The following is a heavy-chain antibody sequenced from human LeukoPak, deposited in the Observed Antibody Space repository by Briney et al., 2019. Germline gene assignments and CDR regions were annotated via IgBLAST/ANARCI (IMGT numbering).Heavy chain of an antibody. Sequence: GGSLRLSCAASGFTFSSIWMSWVRQAPGKGLEWVANINQDGREKYYVDSVKGRFTISRDNAKSSLYLQMNSLRAEDTAVYYCAKDQLNRFCSGGSCSITHDFWGQGTLVTVSS. CDR2: INQDGREK. V-gene: IGHV3-7*03. CDR1: GFTFSSIW. J-gene: IGHJ4*02. D-gene: IGHD2-15*01. CDR3: AKDQLNRFCSGGSCSITHDF.